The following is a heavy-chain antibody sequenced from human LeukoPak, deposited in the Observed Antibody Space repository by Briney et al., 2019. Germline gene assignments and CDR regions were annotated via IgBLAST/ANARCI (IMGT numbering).Heavy chain of an antibody. J-gene: IGHJ4*02. CDR1: GGSISSGGYY. V-gene: IGHV4-31*03. D-gene: IGHD4-17*01. CDR3: ASRKMTTAYS. CDR2: IYYSGST. Sequence: SETLSLPCTVSGGSISSGGYYWGWIRQHPGRGLEWIGYIYYSGSTYYNPSLKSRLTISLDTSKNQFSLKLSSVTAADTAVYYCASRKMTTAYSWGQGTLVTVSS.